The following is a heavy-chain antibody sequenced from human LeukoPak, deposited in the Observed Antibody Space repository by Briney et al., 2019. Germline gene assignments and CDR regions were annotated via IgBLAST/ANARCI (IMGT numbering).Heavy chain of an antibody. Sequence: GASVKVSCKASGYTFTSYGISWVRQAPGQGLEWMGWINPNSGGTNYAQTFQGRVTMTRDTSISTAYMELNSRRSDDTAVYYCARRSLGVHYGLDVWGQGTTVTVSS. V-gene: IGHV1-2*02. CDR3: ARRSLGVHYGLDV. CDR1: GYTFTSYG. J-gene: IGHJ6*02. CDR2: INPNSGGT.